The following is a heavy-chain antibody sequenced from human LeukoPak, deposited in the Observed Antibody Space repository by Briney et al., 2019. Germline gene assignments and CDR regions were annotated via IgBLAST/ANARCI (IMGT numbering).Heavy chain of an antibody. CDR1: GFTVSTNS. Sequence: GSLRLSCAASGFTVSTNSMTWVRQAPGKGLEWVSLIYSGGSTYYADSVRGRFTISRDDSKNTLYLQMNSLRAEDTAVYYCARVYYDSGTYALDHWGQGTLVTVSS. J-gene: IGHJ4*02. CDR3: ARVYYDSGTYALDH. CDR2: IYSGGST. D-gene: IGHD3-16*01. V-gene: IGHV3-53*01.